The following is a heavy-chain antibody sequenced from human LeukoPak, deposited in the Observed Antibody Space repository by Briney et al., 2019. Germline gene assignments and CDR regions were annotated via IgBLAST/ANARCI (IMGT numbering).Heavy chain of an antibody. Sequence: ASVKVSCKASGGTFSSYAISWVRQAPGQGLEWMGGIIPIFGTANYAQKFQGRVTITADESTSTACMELSSLRSEDTAVYYCATALPSIAARPGYYGMDVWGQGTTVTVSS. CDR1: GGTFSSYA. J-gene: IGHJ6*02. V-gene: IGHV1-69*13. D-gene: IGHD6-6*01. CDR3: ATALPSIAARPGYYGMDV. CDR2: IIPIFGTA.